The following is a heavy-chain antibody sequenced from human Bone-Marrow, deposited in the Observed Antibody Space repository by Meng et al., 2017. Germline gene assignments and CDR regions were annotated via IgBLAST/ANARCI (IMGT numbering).Heavy chain of an antibody. J-gene: IGHJ4*02. CDR1: GGTFSSYA. D-gene: IGHD3-3*01. V-gene: IGHV1-46*01. CDR2: INPSGGST. CDR3: ARGEQGYDFWSGYY. Sequence: ASVKVSCKASGGTFSSYAISWVRQAPGQGLEWMGIINPSGGSTSYAQKFQGRVTMTRDTSTSTVYMELSSLRSEDKAVYYCARGEQGYDFWSGYYWGQGTLVTVSS.